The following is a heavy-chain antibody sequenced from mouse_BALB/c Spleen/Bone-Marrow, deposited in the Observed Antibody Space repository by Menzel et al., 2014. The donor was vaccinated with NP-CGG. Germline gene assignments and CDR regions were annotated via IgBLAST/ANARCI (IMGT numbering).Heavy chain of an antibody. J-gene: IGHJ2*01. V-gene: IGHV14-3*02. Sequence: FNIKDTYMHWVKQRPEQGLEWIGRIDPANGNTKYDPKFQGKATITADTSSNTAYLQLSSLTSEDTAVYYCVSYYYGNYFDSWGQGTTLTVSS. D-gene: IGHD1-1*01. CDR2: IDPANGNT. CDR1: FNIKDTY. CDR3: VSYYYGNYFDS.